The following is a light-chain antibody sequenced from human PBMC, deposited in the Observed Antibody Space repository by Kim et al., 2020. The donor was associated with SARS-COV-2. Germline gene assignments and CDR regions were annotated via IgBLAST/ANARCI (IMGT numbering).Light chain of an antibody. CDR3: QQSFSFPWT. Sequence: ASVGDRITITCRASQSISTYLNWYQQKPGKAPKVLISAASSLQSEVPSRFSGSGSGTGFTLTISSLQPEDFATYYCQQSFSFPWTFGQGTKVEIK. V-gene: IGKV1-39*01. CDR2: AAS. CDR1: QSISTY. J-gene: IGKJ1*01.